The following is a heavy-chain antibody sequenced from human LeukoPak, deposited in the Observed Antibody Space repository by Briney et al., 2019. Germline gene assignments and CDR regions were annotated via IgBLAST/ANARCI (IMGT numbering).Heavy chain of an antibody. Sequence: SETLSLTCTVSGGSISSYFWSWIRQPPGKGLEWIGYIYYSGSTNYNPSLNSRVTISVDTSKNQFSLKLISVTAADTAVYYCARSYYYDSSGYSTDFWGQGTLVTVSS. CDR3: ARSYYYDSSGYSTDF. V-gene: IGHV4-59*01. D-gene: IGHD3-22*01. J-gene: IGHJ4*02. CDR2: IYYSGST. CDR1: GGSISSYF.